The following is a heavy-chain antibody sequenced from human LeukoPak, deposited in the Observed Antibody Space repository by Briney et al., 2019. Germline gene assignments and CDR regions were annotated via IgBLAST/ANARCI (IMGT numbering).Heavy chain of an antibody. CDR3: AKVDILTGAPSVYWYYGMDV. J-gene: IGHJ6*04. Sequence: GASLRLSCAASGFTFSSYGMHWVRQAPGKGLEWVAVISYDGSNKYYADSVKGRFTISRDNSKNTLYLQMNSLRAEDTAVYYCAKVDILTGAPSVYWYYGMDVWGKGTTVTVSS. D-gene: IGHD3-9*01. V-gene: IGHV3-30*18. CDR1: GFTFSSYG. CDR2: ISYDGSNK.